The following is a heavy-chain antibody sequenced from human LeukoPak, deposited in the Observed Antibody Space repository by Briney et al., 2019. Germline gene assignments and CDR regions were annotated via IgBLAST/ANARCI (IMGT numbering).Heavy chain of an antibody. CDR3: AGRGSSSGTFDI. CDR2: IYTSGGT. CDR1: GGSITNLNYY. Sequence: SETLSLTCTVSGGSITNLNYYWTWIRQPAGKKLEWIGRIYTSGGTNYNPSLKSRVTMSVDRSKNQISLNLASLTAADTALYYCAGRGSSSGTFDIWGPGTFATVSS. V-gene: IGHV4-61*02. D-gene: IGHD2-2*01. J-gene: IGHJ3*02.